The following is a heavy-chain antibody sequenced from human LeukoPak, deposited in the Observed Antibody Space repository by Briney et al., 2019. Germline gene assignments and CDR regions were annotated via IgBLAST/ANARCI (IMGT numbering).Heavy chain of an antibody. CDR1: GYTFTSNY. J-gene: IGHJ4*02. V-gene: IGHV1-46*01. CDR2: ISPSGGST. Sequence: ASVKVSCKAFGYTFTSNYMHWGRQAPGQGPERMGVISPSGGSTTYAQKFQGRVTLTRDMSTSTDYWELSSLRSEDSAVYYCARGHRTGRGDFDYWGQGTLVTVSS. D-gene: IGHD1-1*01. CDR3: ARGHRTGRGDFDY.